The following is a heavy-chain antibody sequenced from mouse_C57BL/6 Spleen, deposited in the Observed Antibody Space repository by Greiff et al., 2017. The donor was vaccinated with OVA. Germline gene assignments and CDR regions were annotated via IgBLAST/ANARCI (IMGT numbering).Heavy chain of an antibody. CDR1: GFTFSSYG. D-gene: IGHD2-4*01. Sequence: EVKLMESGGDLVKPGGSLKLSCAASGFTFSSYGMSWVRQTPDKRLEWVATISSGGSYTYYPDSVKGRFTISRDNAKNTLYLQMSSLKSEDTAMYYCARQGYYDYDVPFAYWGQGTLVTVSA. CDR2: ISSGGSYT. CDR3: ARQGYYDYDVPFAY. J-gene: IGHJ3*01. V-gene: IGHV5-6*01.